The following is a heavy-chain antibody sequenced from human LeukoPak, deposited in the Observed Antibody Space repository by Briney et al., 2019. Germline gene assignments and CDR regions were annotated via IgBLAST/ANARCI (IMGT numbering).Heavy chain of an antibody. D-gene: IGHD3-22*01. CDR3: AINNYYDSSGLLGY. V-gene: IGHV1-69*05. CDR2: IIPIFGTA. J-gene: IGHJ4*02. CDR1: GYSFTSYW. Sequence: KISCKGSGYSFTSYWIGWVRQAPGQGLEWMGGIIPIFGTANYAQKFQGRVTITTDESTSTAYMELSSLRSEDTAVYYRAINNYYDSSGLLGYWGQGTLVTVSS.